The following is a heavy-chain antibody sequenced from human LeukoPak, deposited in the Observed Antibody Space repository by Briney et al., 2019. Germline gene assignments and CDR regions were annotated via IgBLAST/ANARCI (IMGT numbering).Heavy chain of an antibody. D-gene: IGHD3-22*01. CDR3: ARSTYYYDSSGYFVGYFQH. J-gene: IGHJ1*01. CDR2: IYTSGST. CDR1: GGSISGANYY. Sequence: PSETLSLTCTVSGGSISGANYYWTWIRQPAGKGLEWIGRIYTSGSTHYNPSLKSRVTISVDTSKNQFSLKLNSVTAADTAVYYCARSTYYYDSSGYFVGYFQHWGQGTLVTVSS. V-gene: IGHV4-61*02.